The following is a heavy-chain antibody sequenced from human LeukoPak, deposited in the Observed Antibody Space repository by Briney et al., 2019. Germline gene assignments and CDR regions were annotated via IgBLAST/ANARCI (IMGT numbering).Heavy chain of an antibody. CDR2: ISSSGSTI. D-gene: IGHD1-26*01. Sequence: GGSLRLSCAASGFTFSDYYTSWIRQAPGKGLEWVSYISSSGSTIYYADSVKGRFTISRDNAKNSLYLQMNSLRAEDTAVYYCARDLVGAPKNYYYGLDVWGQGTTVTVSS. V-gene: IGHV3-11*01. CDR1: GFTFSDYY. J-gene: IGHJ6*02. CDR3: ARDLVGAPKNYYYGLDV.